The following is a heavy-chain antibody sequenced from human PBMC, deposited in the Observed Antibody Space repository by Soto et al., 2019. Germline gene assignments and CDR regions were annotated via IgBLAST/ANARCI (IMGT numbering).Heavy chain of an antibody. J-gene: IGHJ4*02. Sequence: SETLSLTCNVSGFAISRGYYWSWVRQSPGKGLEWIGSIYPSVSSYHNPSLETRLTLSIDTSKNQFTLKLASVTAADTAIYYCARQKVGTTSFENWGKGIQVTVSS. D-gene: IGHD1-1*01. V-gene: IGHV4-38-2*02. CDR1: GFAISRGYY. CDR3: ARQKVGTTSFEN. CDR2: IYPSVSS.